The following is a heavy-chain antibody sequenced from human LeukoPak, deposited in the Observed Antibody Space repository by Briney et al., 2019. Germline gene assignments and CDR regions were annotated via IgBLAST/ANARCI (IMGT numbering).Heavy chain of an antibody. CDR2: IYHRGST. J-gene: IGHJ4*02. CDR3: ARECSGDSCYSGNY. Sequence: SETLSLTCTVSGYSISSGYYWGWIRQPPGKGLEWIGSIYHRGSTYYNPSLKSRVTISVDTSKNQFSLKLRSVTAADTAVYYCARECSGDSCYSGNYWGQETLVTVSS. D-gene: IGHD2-15*01. V-gene: IGHV4-38-2*02. CDR1: GYSISSGYY.